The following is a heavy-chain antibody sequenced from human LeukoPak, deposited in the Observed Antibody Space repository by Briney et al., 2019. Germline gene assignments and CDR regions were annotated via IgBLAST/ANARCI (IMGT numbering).Heavy chain of an antibody. CDR1: GYTFTSYA. Sequence: ASVKVSCKASGYTFTSYAMHWVRQAPGQRLEWMGWINAGNGNTKYSQKFQGRVTITADESTSTAYMELSSLRSEDTAVYYCAREGYYDSSGKTDYWGQGTLVTVSS. D-gene: IGHD3-22*01. V-gene: IGHV1-3*01. CDR3: AREGYYDSSGKTDY. J-gene: IGHJ4*02. CDR2: INAGNGNT.